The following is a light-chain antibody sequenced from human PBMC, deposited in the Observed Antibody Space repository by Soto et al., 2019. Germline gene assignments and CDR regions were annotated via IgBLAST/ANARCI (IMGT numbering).Light chain of an antibody. Sequence: EIEMTKSPSTLSVSVGERATITCRASQSINRWLAWYQQKPGKAPKLLIYKASSLESGVPSRFSGGGIGTEFSLSISSLQPDDFATYYCQQDSTCPYILGQGTKVDIK. V-gene: IGKV1-5*03. CDR3: QQDSTCPYI. J-gene: IGKJ2*01. CDR1: QSINRW. CDR2: KAS.